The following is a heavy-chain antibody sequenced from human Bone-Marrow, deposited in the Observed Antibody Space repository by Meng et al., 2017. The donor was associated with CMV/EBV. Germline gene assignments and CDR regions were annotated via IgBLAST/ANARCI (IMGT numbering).Heavy chain of an antibody. V-gene: IGHV1-3*02. D-gene: IGHD3-22*01. J-gene: IGHJ3*02. Sequence: ASVKVSCKASGYTFTSYAMHWVRQAPGQRLEWMGWSNAGNGNTKYSQEFQGRVTITRDTSASTAYMDLRSLRSDDTAVYYCARDFYEYDDSGYYDDTFDIWGQGTMVTVSS. CDR2: SNAGNGNT. CDR3: ARDFYEYDDSGYYDDTFDI. CDR1: GYTFTSYA.